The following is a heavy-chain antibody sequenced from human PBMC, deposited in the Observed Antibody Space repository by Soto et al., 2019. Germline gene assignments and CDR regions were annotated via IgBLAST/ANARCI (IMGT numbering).Heavy chain of an antibody. CDR2: IYHSGTT. D-gene: IGHD1-26*01. CDR1: GGSISSSNW. V-gene: IGHV4-4*02. Sequence: SETLSLTCAVSGGSISSSNWWSWVRQPPGKGLEWIGEIYHSGTTNYNPSLKSRVTISVDKSKNQFYLKLSPVTAADTAVYYCARLKVGSTTGNWCDPWGQGTQVTVSS. CDR3: ARLKVGSTTGNWCDP. J-gene: IGHJ5*02.